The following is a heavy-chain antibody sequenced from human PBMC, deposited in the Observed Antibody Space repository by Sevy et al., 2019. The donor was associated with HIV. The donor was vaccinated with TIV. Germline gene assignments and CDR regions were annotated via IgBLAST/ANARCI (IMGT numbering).Heavy chain of an antibody. CDR2: IIPIFGTA. J-gene: IGHJ6*03. CDR3: ARAKGNYDFWSGYYNDAYYYMDV. D-gene: IGHD3-3*01. CDR1: GGTFSSYA. Sequence: ASVKVSCKASGGTFSSYAISWVRQAPGQGLEWMGGIIPIFGTANYAQKFQGRVTITADESTGTAYMELSSLRSEDMAVYYCARAKGNYDFWSGYYNDAYYYMDVWGKGTTVTVSS. V-gene: IGHV1-69*13.